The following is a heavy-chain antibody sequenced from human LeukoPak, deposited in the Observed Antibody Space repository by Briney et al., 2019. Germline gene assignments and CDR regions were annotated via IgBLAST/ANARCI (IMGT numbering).Heavy chain of an antibody. CDR3: AAEHDGFDI. Sequence: GGSLRLSCAASRFSFSNSWMHWVRQTPGKGLEWVSSIRGDGGDTTYADSVKGRFSISRDNAKNTLYLQMNSLRADDTAVYYCAAEHDGFDIWGQGTMVTVSS. CDR2: IRGDGGDT. V-gene: IGHV3-74*01. J-gene: IGHJ3*02. CDR1: RFSFSNSW.